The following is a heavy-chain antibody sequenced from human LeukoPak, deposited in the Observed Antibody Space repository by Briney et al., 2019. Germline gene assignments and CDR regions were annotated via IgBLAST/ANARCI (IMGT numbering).Heavy chain of an antibody. Sequence: PGGSLRLSCAASGFTVSDNYMAWVRQAPGRGLQWVSILYSASRTYSADSVKGRYTISRDNSKNTVYLHMSSLRAEDTAVYYCAKSHVTIFGVITHDAFDIWGPGTMVTVSS. CDR1: GFTVSDNY. J-gene: IGHJ3*02. V-gene: IGHV3-66*01. CDR3: AKSHVTIFGVITHDAFDI. D-gene: IGHD3-3*01. CDR2: LYSASRT.